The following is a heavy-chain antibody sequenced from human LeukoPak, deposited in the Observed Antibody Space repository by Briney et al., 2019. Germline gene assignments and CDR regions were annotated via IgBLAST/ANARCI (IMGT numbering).Heavy chain of an antibody. D-gene: IGHD3-22*01. J-gene: IGHJ4*02. Sequence: GGSLRLSCAASGFTVSSNYMSWVRQAPGKGLEWVSVIYSGGSTYYADSVKGRFTISRDNSKNTLYLQMNGLRAEDTAVYYCARDTMSVRNNWGQGTLVTVSS. CDR2: IYSGGST. V-gene: IGHV3-66*01. CDR3: ARDTMSVRNN. CDR1: GFTVSSNY.